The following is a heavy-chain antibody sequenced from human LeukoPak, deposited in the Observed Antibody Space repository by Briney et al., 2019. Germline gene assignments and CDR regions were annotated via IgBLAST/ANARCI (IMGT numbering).Heavy chain of an antibody. D-gene: IGHD3-10*01. V-gene: IGHV4-61*01. CDR2: IYYSGGA. CDR1: GGSVSSGSYY. Sequence: PSGTLSLTCTVSGGSVSSGSYYWSWIRQPPGEGLEWIGYIYYSGGAKYNPSLKSRVTISVDTFKNQFSLKLTSVTAADTAVYYCARGFGDWGLSWFDPWGQGTLVTVSS. J-gene: IGHJ5*02. CDR3: ARGFGDWGLSWFDP.